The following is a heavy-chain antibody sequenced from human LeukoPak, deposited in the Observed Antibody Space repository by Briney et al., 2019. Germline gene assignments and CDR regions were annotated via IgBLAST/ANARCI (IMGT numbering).Heavy chain of an antibody. CDR3: ARDPRYYYAGGY. CDR1: GFTFSSYW. CDR2: INSDGSST. J-gene: IGHJ4*02. Sequence: PGGSLRLSCAASGFTFSSYWMHWVRQAPGKGLVWVSRINSDGSSTSYADSVKGRFTISGDNAKNTLYLQMNSLRAEDTAVYYCARDPRYYYAGGYWGQGTLVTVSS. D-gene: IGHD3-10*01. V-gene: IGHV3-74*01.